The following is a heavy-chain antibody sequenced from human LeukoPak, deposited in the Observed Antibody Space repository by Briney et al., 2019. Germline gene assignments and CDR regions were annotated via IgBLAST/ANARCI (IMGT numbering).Heavy chain of an antibody. Sequence: PSETLSLTCAVYGGSFSGYYWSWIRQPPGKGLEWIGEINHSGSTNYNPSLKSRVTISVDTSKNQFSLKLSSVTAADTAVYYCARGLAAAGKLDAFDIWGQGTMVTVSS. CDR1: GGSFSGYY. J-gene: IGHJ3*02. CDR2: INHSGST. D-gene: IGHD6-13*01. CDR3: ARGLAAAGKLDAFDI. V-gene: IGHV4-34*01.